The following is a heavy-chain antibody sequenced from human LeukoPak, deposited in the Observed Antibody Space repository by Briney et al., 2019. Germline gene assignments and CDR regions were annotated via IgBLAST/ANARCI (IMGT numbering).Heavy chain of an antibody. V-gene: IGHV3-23*01. CDR1: GFTFSSYA. CDR2: ISGSGSST. D-gene: IGHD2-15*01. Sequence: GGSLRLSCAASGFTFSSYAMSWVRQAPGKGLEWVSAISGSGSSTYYADSVKGRFTISRDNSKNTMYLQMNGLRAEDTAVYYCAKCLRQCSGGSCYSVQNYFDYWGQGTLVTVSS. CDR3: AKCLRQCSGGSCYSVQNYFDY. J-gene: IGHJ4*02.